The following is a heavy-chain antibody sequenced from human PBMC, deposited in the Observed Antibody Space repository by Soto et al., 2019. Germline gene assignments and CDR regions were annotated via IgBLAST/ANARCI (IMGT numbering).Heavy chain of an antibody. CDR1: GGSISSYY. CDR2: IYYSGST. CDR3: ARGRFWGGEVHWYFDL. J-gene: IGHJ2*01. V-gene: IGHV4-59*01. Sequence: SETLSLTCTVSGGSISSYYWSWIRQPPGKGLEWIGYIYYSGSTNYNPSLKSRVTISVDTSKNQFSLKLSSVTAADTAVYYCARGRFWGGEVHWYFDLWGRGTLVTVSS. D-gene: IGHD3-10*01.